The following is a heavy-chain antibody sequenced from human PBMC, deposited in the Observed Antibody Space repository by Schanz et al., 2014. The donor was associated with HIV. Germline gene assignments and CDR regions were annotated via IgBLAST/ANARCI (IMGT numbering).Heavy chain of an antibody. CDR2: ISYDGSNK. D-gene: IGHD6-13*01. CDR1: GFSFSDYY. Sequence: QVQLVESGGGLVKPGGSLRLSCAASGFSFSDYYMSWIRQAPGKGLEWVAVISYDGSNKYYADSVKGRFTISRDNSKNTLYLQMNSLRAEDTAVYYCARETSGFSTSWPPRYHYYGMDVWGQGTTVTVSS. J-gene: IGHJ6*02. V-gene: IGHV3-30*03. CDR3: ARETSGFSTSWPPRYHYYGMDV.